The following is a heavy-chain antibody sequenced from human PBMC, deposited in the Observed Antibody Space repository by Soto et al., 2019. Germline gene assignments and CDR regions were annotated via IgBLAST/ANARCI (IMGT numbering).Heavy chain of an antibody. CDR2: IYDSGST. D-gene: IGHD3-22*01. CDR3: ASIYDSSGYYYGNNWFDP. V-gene: IGHV4-31*03. J-gene: IGHJ5*02. Sequence: QVQLQESGPGLVKPSQTLPLTCSVSGASISSGDYYWSWIRQHPGKGLEWIGYIYDSGSTYYNPSLKSRVTISVDTSKNQFSLKLSSVTAADTAVYYCASIYDSSGYYYGNNWFDPWGQGTLVTVSS. CDR1: GASISSGDYY.